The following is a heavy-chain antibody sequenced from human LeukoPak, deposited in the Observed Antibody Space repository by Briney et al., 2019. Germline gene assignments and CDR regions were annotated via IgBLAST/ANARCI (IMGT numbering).Heavy chain of an antibody. CDR3: ARERGWSYYYYYMDV. CDR2: ISYDGSNK. CDR1: GFTFSSYG. J-gene: IGHJ6*03. V-gene: IGHV3-30*03. Sequence: GGSLRLSCAASGFTFSSYGRHWVRQAPGKGLEWVAVISYDGSNKYYADSERGRFTISRDNSKNTLYLQVNSLRAEDTAVYYCARERGWSYYYYYMDVWGKGTTLTVSS. D-gene: IGHD6-19*01.